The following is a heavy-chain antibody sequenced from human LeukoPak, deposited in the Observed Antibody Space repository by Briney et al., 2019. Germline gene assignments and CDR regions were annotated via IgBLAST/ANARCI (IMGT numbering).Heavy chain of an antibody. Sequence: SETLSLTCAVYGGSFSGYYWSWVRQPPGKGLEWIGEIYHSGSTNYNPSLKSRVTISVDKSKNQFSLKLSSVTAADTAVYYCARYCSSTSCYGGLVDYWGQGTLVTVSS. J-gene: IGHJ4*02. CDR1: GGSFSGYY. CDR2: IYHSGST. V-gene: IGHV4-34*01. CDR3: ARYCSSTSCYGGLVDY. D-gene: IGHD2-2*01.